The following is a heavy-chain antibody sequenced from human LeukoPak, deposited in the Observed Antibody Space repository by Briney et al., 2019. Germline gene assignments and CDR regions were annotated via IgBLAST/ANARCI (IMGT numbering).Heavy chain of an antibody. V-gene: IGHV4-59*08. CDR1: GGSISSHY. J-gene: IGHJ4*02. CDR2: MYYSGSI. Sequence: PSETLSLTCTLSGGSISSHYWSWIRQPPGKGLEWIGYMYYSGSIDYSPSLKSRVPISVDTSKNQFYLKLSSVTAADTAVYYCAAYNGEYGFGYWGQGTLVTVSS. CDR3: AAYNGEYGFGY. D-gene: IGHD4-17*01.